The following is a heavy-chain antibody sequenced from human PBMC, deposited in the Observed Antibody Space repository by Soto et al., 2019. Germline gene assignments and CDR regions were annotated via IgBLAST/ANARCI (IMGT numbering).Heavy chain of an antibody. J-gene: IGHJ6*03. CDR2: IYYSGST. V-gene: IGHV4-59*01. Sequence: SETLSLTCTVSGGSISSYYWSWIRQPPGKGLEWIGYIYYSGSTNYNPSLKSRVTISVDTSKNQFSLKLSSVTAADTAVYYCARVSAGQWQYYYYMYVWGKGSTVTVSS. CDR3: ARVSAGQWQYYYYMYV. D-gene: IGHD6-19*01. CDR1: GGSISSYY.